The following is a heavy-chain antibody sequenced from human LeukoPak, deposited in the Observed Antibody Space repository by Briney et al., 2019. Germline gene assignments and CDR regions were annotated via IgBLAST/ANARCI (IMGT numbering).Heavy chain of an antibody. CDR2: VHPSTGST. V-gene: IGHV1-46*01. Sequence: ASVKVSCKASGYTFTSYDIHWVRQAPGQGLEWMGLVHPSTGSTSFTQKFQGRVTMTSDTSTRTVYMELSSLRSEDTAVYYCAREWGLRLAVNPKGMDVWGQGTTVIVSS. D-gene: IGHD6-19*01. CDR1: GYTFTSYD. CDR3: AREWGLRLAVNPKGMDV. J-gene: IGHJ6*02.